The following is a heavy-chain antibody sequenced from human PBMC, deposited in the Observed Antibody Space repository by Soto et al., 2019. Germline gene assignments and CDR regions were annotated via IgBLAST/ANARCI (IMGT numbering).Heavy chain of an antibody. J-gene: IGHJ6*03. CDR1: GYTLSSYG. Sequence: QVQLVQSGAEVKKPGASVKVSGTASGYTLSSYGISWERQAPGQGVAWMGWISAYNGNTTYAQKLQGRVTMTTDTSTSTAYMELRSLRSDDTAVYYCAREYSGYDYDHYYYYMDVWGKGTTVTVSS. D-gene: IGHD5-12*01. CDR2: ISAYNGNT. V-gene: IGHV1-18*01. CDR3: AREYSGYDYDHYYYYMDV.